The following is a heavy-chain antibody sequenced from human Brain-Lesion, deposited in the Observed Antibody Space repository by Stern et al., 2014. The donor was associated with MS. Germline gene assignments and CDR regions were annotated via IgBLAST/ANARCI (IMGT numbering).Heavy chain of an antibody. J-gene: IGHJ4*02. Sequence: VQLVESGAEVKKPGASVKVSCKVSGYTLTELSMHWVRQAPRKGLEWMGGFDPEDGETIYAQKFQGRVTMTEDTSTDTAYKGLSSLRSEDTAVYYCATLSPGAGGNYYRHFDYWGQGTLGTVS. V-gene: IGHV1-24*01. CDR1: GYTLTELS. CDR2: FDPEDGET. CDR3: ATLSPGAGGNYYRHFDY. D-gene: IGHD1-26*01.